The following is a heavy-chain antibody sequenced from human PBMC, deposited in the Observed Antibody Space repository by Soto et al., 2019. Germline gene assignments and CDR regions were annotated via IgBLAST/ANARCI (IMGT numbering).Heavy chain of an antibody. D-gene: IGHD6-19*01. V-gene: IGHV3-30*18. CDR3: AKDGPYSSGWYGAFDI. CDR1: GFTFSSYG. Sequence: PGGSLRLSCAASGFTFSSYGMHWVRQAPGKGLEWVAVISYDGSNKYYADSVKGRFTISRDNSKNTLYLQMNSLRAEDTAVYYCAKDGPYSSGWYGAFDIWGQGTMVTV. J-gene: IGHJ3*02. CDR2: ISYDGSNK.